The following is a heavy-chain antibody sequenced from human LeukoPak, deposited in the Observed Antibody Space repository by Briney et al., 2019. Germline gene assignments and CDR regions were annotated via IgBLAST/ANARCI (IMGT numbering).Heavy chain of an antibody. Sequence: SETLSLTCAVYGGSFSGYYWSWIRQPPGKGLEWIGEINHSGSTNYNSSLKSRVTISVDTSKNQFSLKLSSVTAADTAVYYCARESSSTSWPYYYYYMDVWGKGTTVTVSS. D-gene: IGHD2-2*01. V-gene: IGHV4-34*01. J-gene: IGHJ6*03. CDR1: GGSFSGYY. CDR2: INHSGST. CDR3: ARESSSTSWPYYYYYMDV.